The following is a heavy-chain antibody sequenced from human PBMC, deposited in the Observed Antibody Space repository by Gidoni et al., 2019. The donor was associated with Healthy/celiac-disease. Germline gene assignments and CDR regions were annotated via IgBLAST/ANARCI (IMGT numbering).Heavy chain of an antibody. D-gene: IGHD7-27*01. CDR3: ARDLLGSFDY. J-gene: IGHJ4*02. CDR1: GFTFSSYW. V-gene: IGHV3-7*01. Sequence: EVQLVESGGGLVQPGGSLRLPCASSGFTFSSYWMSWVRQAPGKGLEWVANMKQDGSEKYYVDSVKGRFTISRDNAKNSLYLQMNSLRAEDTAVYYCARDLLGSFDYWGQGTLVTVSS. CDR2: MKQDGSEK.